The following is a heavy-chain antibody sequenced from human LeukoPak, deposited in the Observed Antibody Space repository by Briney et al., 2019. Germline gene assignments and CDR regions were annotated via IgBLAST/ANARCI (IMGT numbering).Heavy chain of an antibody. CDR1: GGTFSSYA. D-gene: IGHD6-6*01. V-gene: IGHV1-69*06. CDR3: ARVTPRRESIAAPQVYYYYMDV. Sequence: SVKVSCKASGGTFSSYAISWVRQAPGQGLEWMGGIIPIFGTANYAQKFQGRVTITADKSTSTAYMELSSLRSEDTAVYYCARVTPRRESIAAPQVYYYYMDVWGKGTTVTVSS. J-gene: IGHJ6*03. CDR2: IIPIFGTA.